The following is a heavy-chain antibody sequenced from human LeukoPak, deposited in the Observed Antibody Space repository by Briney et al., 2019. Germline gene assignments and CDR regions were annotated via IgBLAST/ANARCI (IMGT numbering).Heavy chain of an antibody. CDR3: ARGLGAGGSSDWFDP. J-gene: IGHJ5*02. CDR1: AASITSSKW. D-gene: IGHD3-10*01. V-gene: IGHV4-4*02. CDR2: ISHSGST. Sequence: SETLSPTCAVSAASITSSKWWSWVRQPPAKGLEWIGEISHSGSTNYNPSLKSRVTISVDRSKNQFSLRLSFVTAADSAVYYCARGLGAGGSSDWFDPWGQGILVTVSS.